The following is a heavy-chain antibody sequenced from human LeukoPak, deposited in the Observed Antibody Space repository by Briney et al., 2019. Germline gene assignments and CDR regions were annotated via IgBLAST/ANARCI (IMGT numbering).Heavy chain of an antibody. CDR3: ARNKYYYYCSGFSNWFDP. D-gene: IGHD3-22*01. J-gene: IGHJ5*02. CDR2: IYYSGST. CDR1: GGSISSYY. Sequence: SETLSLTCTVSGGSISSYYWSWIRQPPGKGLEWIGYIYYSGSTNYNPSLKSRVTISVDTSKNQFSLKLSSVTAADTAVYYCARNKYYYYCSGFSNWFDPWGQGTLVTVSS. V-gene: IGHV4-59*08.